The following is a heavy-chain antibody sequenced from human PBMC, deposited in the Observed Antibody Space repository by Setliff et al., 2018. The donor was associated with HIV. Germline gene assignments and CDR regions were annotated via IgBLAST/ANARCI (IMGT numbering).Heavy chain of an antibody. V-gene: IGHV3-21*01. J-gene: IGHJ4*02. D-gene: IGHD3-16*01. CDR2: ISSSGNFI. Sequence: GGSLRLSCAASGFIFSGYTMVWVRQAPGKGLEWVSSISSSGNFIYYADSVKGRFTISRDNSKNTLYLQMNSLRAEDTAVYYCAKTLYSAGGGEVFDYWGPGTQVTVSS. CDR1: GFIFSGYT. CDR3: AKTLYSAGGGEVFDY.